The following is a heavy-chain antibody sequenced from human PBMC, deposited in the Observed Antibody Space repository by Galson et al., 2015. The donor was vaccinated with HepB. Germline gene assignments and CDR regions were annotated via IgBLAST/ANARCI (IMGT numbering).Heavy chain of an antibody. Sequence: SLRLSCAASGFTFSNYRMNWVRQAPGEGLDWVASITSDSTYIYYGESLEGRVTISRDNAKNSLSLQMSSLRADDTAVYYCARETITNYAMDVWGQGTTVTVSS. CDR2: ITSDSTYI. D-gene: IGHD5-12*01. CDR1: GFTFSNYR. CDR3: ARETITNYAMDV. V-gene: IGHV3-21*01. J-gene: IGHJ6*02.